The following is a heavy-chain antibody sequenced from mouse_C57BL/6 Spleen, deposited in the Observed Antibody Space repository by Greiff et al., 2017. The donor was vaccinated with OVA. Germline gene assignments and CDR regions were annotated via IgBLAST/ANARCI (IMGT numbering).Heavy chain of an antibody. CDR3: AKGDGYHWYFDV. J-gene: IGHJ1*03. CDR2: IWSGGST. Sequence: VQGVESGPGLVQPSQSLSITCTVSGFSLTSYGVHWVRQPPGKGLEWLGVIWSGGSTDYNAAFISRLSISKDNSKSQVFFKMNSLQADDTAIYYCAKGDGYHWYFDVWGTGTTVTVSS. D-gene: IGHD2-3*01. CDR1: GFSLTSYG. V-gene: IGHV2-4*01.